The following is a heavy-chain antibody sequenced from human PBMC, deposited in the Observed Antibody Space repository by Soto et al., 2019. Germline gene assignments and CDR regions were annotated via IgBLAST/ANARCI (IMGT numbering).Heavy chain of an antibody. D-gene: IGHD2-21*02. CDR2: TIPALGKT. CDR1: GDNFKKNV. J-gene: IGHJ6*02. Sequence: ASVKVFCKTSGDNFKKNVFTWVRQAPGQGLEWMGGTIPALGKTHYIEKFQGRVTITRDTSISTAYMELSRLRSDDTAVYYCASGVPYCGGDCYLGYYGMDVWGQGTTVTVSS. CDR3: ASGVPYCGGDCYLGYYGMDV. V-gene: IGHV1-2*02.